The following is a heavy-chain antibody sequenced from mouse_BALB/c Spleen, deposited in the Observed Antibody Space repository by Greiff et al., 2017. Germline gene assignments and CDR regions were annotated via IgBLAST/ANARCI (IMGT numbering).Heavy chain of an antibody. V-gene: IGHV1-37*01. J-gene: IGHJ4*01. D-gene: IGHD1-1*01. Sequence: VQLQQSGPGLVKPGASLKISCKASGFSFTGYFMNWVRQSQGKSLEWIGRINPDSGDTFYNEKFEGEVTITVDNTSSTDHMELLSLTSENSAVYYSGRETGGSSYYAMDYWGQGTSVTVSS. CDR2: INPDSGDT. CDR1: GFSFTGYF. CDR3: GRETGGSSYYAMDY.